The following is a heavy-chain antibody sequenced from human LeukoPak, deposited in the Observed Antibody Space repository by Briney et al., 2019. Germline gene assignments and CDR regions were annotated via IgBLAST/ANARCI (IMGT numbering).Heavy chain of an antibody. CDR1: GFTFSSYG. Sequence: GGSLRLSCAASGFTFSSYGTHWVRQAPGKGLEWVAFIRYDGGDKHCVDSVKGRFTISRDNSKNTLYLQMNSLRGEDTAVYYCAKDWTSFVVVPAAVDHWGQGTLVTVSS. V-gene: IGHV3-30*02. D-gene: IGHD2-2*01. J-gene: IGHJ4*02. CDR2: IRYDGGDK. CDR3: AKDWTSFVVVPAAVDH.